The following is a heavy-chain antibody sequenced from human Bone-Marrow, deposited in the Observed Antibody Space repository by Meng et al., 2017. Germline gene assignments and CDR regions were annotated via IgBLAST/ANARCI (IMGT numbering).Heavy chain of an antibody. CDR2: INPNSGGT. D-gene: IGHD1-26*01. V-gene: IGHV1-2*02. Sequence: ASVKVSCKASGYTFTGYYMHWVRQAPGQGLEWMGWINPNSGGTNYAQKFQGRVTMTRDTSISTAYMELGRLRSDDTVVYYCARDLASGSYDNWGQGTLVTVSS. CDR3: ARDLASGSYDN. J-gene: IGHJ4*02. CDR1: GYTFTGYY.